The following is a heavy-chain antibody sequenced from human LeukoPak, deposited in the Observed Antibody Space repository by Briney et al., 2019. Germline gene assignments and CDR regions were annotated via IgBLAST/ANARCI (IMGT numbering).Heavy chain of an antibody. V-gene: IGHV3-30*04. J-gene: IGHJ4*02. CDR3: AKDPLRQYYDSSGYQYYFDY. CDR1: GFTFRSYA. Sequence: PGRSLRLSCAASGFTFRSYAMYWVRQAPGKGLEWVAVISYNGRNSFYADSVKGRFTISRDNSKNTLYLQMNSLRAEDTAVYYCAKDPLRQYYDSSGYQYYFDYWGQGTLVTVS. CDR2: ISYNGRNS. D-gene: IGHD3-22*01.